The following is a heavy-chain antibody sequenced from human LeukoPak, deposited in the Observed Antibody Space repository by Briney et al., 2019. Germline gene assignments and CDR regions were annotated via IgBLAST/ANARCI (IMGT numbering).Heavy chain of an antibody. CDR1: GGSISSNY. D-gene: IGHD3-22*01. Sequence: PSETLSLSCTVSGGSISSNYWSWIRQHPGKGLEWLGYIYYSGSTTYNPSLKSRVPISVDSSKNQFSLKLSSVTAADTAVYYCARGQWLLANYYYYYYMDVWGKGTTVTISS. J-gene: IGHJ6*03. CDR3: ARGQWLLANYYYYYYMDV. V-gene: IGHV4-59*01. CDR2: IYYSGST.